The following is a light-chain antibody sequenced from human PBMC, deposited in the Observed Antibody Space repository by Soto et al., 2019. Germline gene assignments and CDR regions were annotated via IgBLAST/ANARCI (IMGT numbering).Light chain of an antibody. CDR3: EVWDDSLHGLV. Sequence: QSVLTQPPSASGTPGQTVTISCSGSSSNIGGNSVSWCQQLPGTAPKLLIHTNNQRPSGVPDRFSGSKSGTSASLAITGLQPEDEADYYCEVWDDSLHGLVFGTGTKVTVL. CDR1: SSNIGGNS. CDR2: TNN. V-gene: IGLV1-44*01. J-gene: IGLJ1*01.